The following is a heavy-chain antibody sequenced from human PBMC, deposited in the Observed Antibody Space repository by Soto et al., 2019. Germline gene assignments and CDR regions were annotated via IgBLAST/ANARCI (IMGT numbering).Heavy chain of an antibody. D-gene: IGHD3-16*01. J-gene: IGHJ4*02. V-gene: IGHV4-59*01. CDR3: ARAPFGSAWNFDY. CDR2: IYYSGST. Sequence: TSETLSLTCTVSGASISNYYLSWIRQPPGKGLEWIGHIYYSGSTSYNPSLKSRVIISVDTSKNQFSLKLSSVTAADTAVYYCARAPFGSAWNFDYWGQGTLVTVSS. CDR1: GASISNYY.